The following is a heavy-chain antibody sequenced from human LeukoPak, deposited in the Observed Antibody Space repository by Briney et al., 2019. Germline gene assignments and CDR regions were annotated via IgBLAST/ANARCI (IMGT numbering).Heavy chain of an antibody. CDR3: ARGPISIFDY. CDR1: GGSFSGYY. J-gene: IGHJ4*02. V-gene: IGHV4-34*01. CDR2: INHSGST. Sequence: PSETLSLTCAVYGGSFSGYYWSWIRKPPGKGLEWIGEINHSGSTNYNPSLKSRVTISVDTSKNQFSLKLSSVTAADTAVYYCARGPISIFDYWGQGTLVTVSS. D-gene: IGHD3-9*01.